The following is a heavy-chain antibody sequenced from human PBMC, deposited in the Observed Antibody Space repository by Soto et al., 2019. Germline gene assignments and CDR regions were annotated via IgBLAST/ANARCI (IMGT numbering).Heavy chain of an antibody. J-gene: IGHJ6*02. CDR1: GGTFSSYA. CDR3: AKTMVRGPYYYGMDV. D-gene: IGHD3-10*01. CDR2: IIPIFGTA. V-gene: IGHV1-69*13. Sequence: SVKVSCKASGGTFSSYATSWVRQAPGQGLEWMGGIIPIFGTANYAQKFQGRATITADESTSTAYMELSSLRSEDTAVYYCAKTMVRGPYYYGMDVWGQGTTVTVS.